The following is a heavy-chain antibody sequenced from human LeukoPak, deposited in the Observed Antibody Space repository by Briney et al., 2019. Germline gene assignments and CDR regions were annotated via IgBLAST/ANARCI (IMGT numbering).Heavy chain of an antibody. CDR3: ARRRDHYGGNSEYNWFDP. CDR1: GYTLTELS. J-gene: IGHJ5*02. V-gene: IGHV1-24*01. CDR2: FDPEDGET. D-gene: IGHD4-23*01. Sequence: ASVKVSCKVSGYTLTELSMHWVRQAPGKGLEWMGGFDPEDGETIYAQKFQGRVTITADESTSTAYMELSSLRSEDTAVYYCARRRDHYGGNSEYNWFDPWGQGTLVTVPS.